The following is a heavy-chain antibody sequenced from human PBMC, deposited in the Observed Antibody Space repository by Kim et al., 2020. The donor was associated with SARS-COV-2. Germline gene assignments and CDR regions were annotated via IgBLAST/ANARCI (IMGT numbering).Heavy chain of an antibody. Sequence: GGSLRLSCAASGFTFSSYAMSWVRQAPGKGLEWVSAISGSGGSTYYADSVKGRFTISRGNSKNTLYLQMNSLRAEDTAVYYCAKDVRIRVTMVRGVIMEDNHFDYWGQGTLVTVSS. D-gene: IGHD3-10*01. CDR3: AKDVRIRVTMVRGVIMEDNHFDY. CDR2: ISGSGGST. V-gene: IGHV3-23*01. CDR1: GFTFSSYA. J-gene: IGHJ4*02.